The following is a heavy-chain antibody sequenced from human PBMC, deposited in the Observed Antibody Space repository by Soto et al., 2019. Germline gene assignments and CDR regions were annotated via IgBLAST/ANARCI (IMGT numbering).Heavy chain of an antibody. J-gene: IGHJ5*01. Sequence: QVHLVQSGAEVKTPGASVKVSCTASGYTFTNFGISWVRQAPGQGLEWMGWISAYNVNTNYAQKFHGRVTMNTDTSPRPAYMEMRSLRSDDTAVYYCARGGTPMDSWGQGTLVTVSS. V-gene: IGHV1-18*01. CDR2: ISAYNVNT. CDR1: GYTFTNFG. CDR3: ARGGTPMDS.